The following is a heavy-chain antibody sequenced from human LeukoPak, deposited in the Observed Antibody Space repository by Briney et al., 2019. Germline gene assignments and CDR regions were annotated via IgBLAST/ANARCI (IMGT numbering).Heavy chain of an antibody. CDR2: IYYSGST. CDR1: GGSISSSSYY. D-gene: IGHD3-10*01. Sequence: PSETLSLTCTVSGGSISSSSYYWGWIRQPPGKGLEWIGSIYYSGSTYYNPSLKSRVTISVDTSKNQFSLKLSSVTAADTAVYYCARGRLPMVRGVLGFYFDYWGQGTLVTVSS. J-gene: IGHJ4*02. CDR3: ARGRLPMVRGVLGFYFDY. V-gene: IGHV4-39*01.